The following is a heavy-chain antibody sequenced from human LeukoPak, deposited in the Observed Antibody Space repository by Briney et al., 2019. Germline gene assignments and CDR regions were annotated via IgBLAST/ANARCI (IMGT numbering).Heavy chain of an antibody. CDR3: GRDPYDYVWGRYRYHAFDI. D-gene: IGHD3-16*02. CDR1: GYTFTGYY. Sequence: GASVKVSCKASGYTFTGYYMHWVRQAPGQGLEWMGWINPNSGGTNYAQKFEGRVTMTRDTSISTAYMELSRLRSDDTAVYYCGRDPYDYVWGRYRYHAFDIWGQGTMVTVSS. V-gene: IGHV1-2*02. J-gene: IGHJ3*02. CDR2: INPNSGGT.